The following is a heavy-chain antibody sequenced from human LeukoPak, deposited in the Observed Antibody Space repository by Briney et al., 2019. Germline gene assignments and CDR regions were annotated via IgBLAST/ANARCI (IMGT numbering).Heavy chain of an antibody. V-gene: IGHV1-2*02. CDR3: VRDGHRLYDYYYYYMDV. D-gene: IGHD2-2*02. CDR1: GYTFTGYY. J-gene: IGHJ6*03. Sequence: ASVKVSCKASGYTFTGYYMHWVRQAPGQGLEWMGWINPNSGGTNYAQKFQGRVTMTTDTSPSTAYMELRSLRSDDTAMYYCVRDGHRLYDYYYYYMDVWGKGTTVTVSS. CDR2: INPNSGGT.